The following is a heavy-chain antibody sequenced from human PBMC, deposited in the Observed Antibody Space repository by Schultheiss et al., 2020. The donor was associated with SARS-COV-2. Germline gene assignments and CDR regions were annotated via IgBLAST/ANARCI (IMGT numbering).Heavy chain of an antibody. D-gene: IGHD3-3*01. J-gene: IGHJ3*02. CDR1: GGSISSYY. Sequence: GSLRLSCTVSGGSISSYYWSWIRQPPGKGLEWIGYIYYSRSTNYNPSLKSRVTISVDTSKNQFSLKLSSVTAADTAVYYCARHYDFWAGGAFDIWGQGTMVTVSS. CDR2: IYYSRST. CDR3: ARHYDFWAGGAFDI. V-gene: IGHV4-59*08.